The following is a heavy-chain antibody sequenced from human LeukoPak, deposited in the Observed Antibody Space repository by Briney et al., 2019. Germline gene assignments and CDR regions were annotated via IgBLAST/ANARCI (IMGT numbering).Heavy chain of an antibody. J-gene: IGHJ4*02. CDR1: GYTFTGHY. Sequence: ASVKVSCKASGYTFTGHYMHWVRQAPGQGLEWMGRINPNSGATNYAQKFQGRVTMTRDTSISTAYMELSSLRSDDTDVYYCARLGGGGVPGDYWGQGTLVTVSS. D-gene: IGHD3-10*01. CDR3: ARLGGGGVPGDY. V-gene: IGHV1-2*05. CDR2: INPNSGAT.